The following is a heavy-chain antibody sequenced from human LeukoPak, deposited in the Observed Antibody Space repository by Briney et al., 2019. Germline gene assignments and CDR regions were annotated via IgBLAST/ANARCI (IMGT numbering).Heavy chain of an antibody. Sequence: PGGPLRLSCAASGFPFRSYEMNWVRQAPGKGLEWVSYISSSGSTIYYADSVKGRFTISRDNSKNTLYLQMNSLRAEDTAVYYCAKGGFGELLRFDPWGQGTLVTVSS. CDR2: ISSSGSTI. V-gene: IGHV3-48*03. J-gene: IGHJ5*02. D-gene: IGHD3-10*01. CDR1: GFPFRSYE. CDR3: AKGGFGELLRFDP.